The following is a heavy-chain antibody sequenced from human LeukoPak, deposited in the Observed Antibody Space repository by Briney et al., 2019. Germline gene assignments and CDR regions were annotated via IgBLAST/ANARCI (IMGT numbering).Heavy chain of an antibody. V-gene: IGHV4-59*01. D-gene: IGHD6-13*01. CDR3: ARGRMAAAGNYFDY. Sequence: ASETLSLTCTVSGGSISSYYWSWIRQPPGKGLEWIGYIYYSGSTNYNPSLKSRVTISVDTSKNQFSLKLSSVTAADTAVYYCARGRMAAAGNYFDYWGQGTLVTVSS. J-gene: IGHJ4*02. CDR1: GGSISSYY. CDR2: IYYSGST.